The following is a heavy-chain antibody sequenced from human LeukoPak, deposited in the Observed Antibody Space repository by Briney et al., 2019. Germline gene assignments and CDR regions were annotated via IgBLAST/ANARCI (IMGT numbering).Heavy chain of an antibody. V-gene: IGHV3-49*04. CDR3: TRRGYCSSTSCGDMDV. CDR2: IRSKAYGGTT. J-gene: IGHJ6*03. D-gene: IGHD2-2*01. CDR1: GFTFGDYA. Sequence: PGGSLRLSCTASGFTFGDYAMSWVRQAPGKGLEWVGFIRSKAYGGTTEYAASVKGRFTISRDDSKSIAYLQMNSLKTEDTAVYHCTRRGYCSSTSCGDMDVWGKGTTVTVSS.